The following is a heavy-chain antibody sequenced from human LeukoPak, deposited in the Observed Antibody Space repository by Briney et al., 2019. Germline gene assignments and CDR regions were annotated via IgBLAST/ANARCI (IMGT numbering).Heavy chain of an antibody. V-gene: IGHV3-23*01. CDR1: GFTFSSYA. CDR3: AKDVGSSGLLDY. D-gene: IGHD6-19*01. J-gene: IGHJ4*02. Sequence: GASLRLSCAASGFTFSSYAMSGVRPAPGKGLEGVSAISGSGGSTYYADSVRGRFTISRDNSKNTLYLQMNSLRAEDTAVYYCAKDVGSSGLLDYWGQGTLVTVSS. CDR2: ISGSGGST.